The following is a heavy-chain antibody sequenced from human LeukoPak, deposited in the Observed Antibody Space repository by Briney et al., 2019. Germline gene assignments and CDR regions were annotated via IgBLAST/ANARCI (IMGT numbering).Heavy chain of an antibody. V-gene: IGHV4-4*07. D-gene: IGHD6-19*01. Sequence: SETLSLTCTVSGGSISSYYWSWIRQPAGKGLEWIGRIYTSGSTNYNPSLKSRVTMSVDTSKNQFSLKLSSVTAADTAVYYCANIPQSSGWYEYFQHWGQGTLVTVSS. CDR3: ANIPQSSGWYEYFQH. CDR2: IYTSGST. CDR1: GGSISSYY. J-gene: IGHJ1*01.